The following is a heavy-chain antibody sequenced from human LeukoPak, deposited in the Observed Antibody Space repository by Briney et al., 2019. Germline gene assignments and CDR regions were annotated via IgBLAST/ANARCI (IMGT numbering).Heavy chain of an antibody. CDR1: GFPFSNYW. Sequence: GGSLTLSCAASGFPFSNYWTHWVRQAPGKGLVWVSRVNSDGSTTNYADSVKGRFTISRDNAENTLYMRMNSLRPEDTAVYYCARGYYSSSRFDSWGQGTLVTVSS. CDR3: ARGYYSSSRFDS. CDR2: VNSDGSTT. J-gene: IGHJ4*02. V-gene: IGHV3-74*01. D-gene: IGHD6-13*01.